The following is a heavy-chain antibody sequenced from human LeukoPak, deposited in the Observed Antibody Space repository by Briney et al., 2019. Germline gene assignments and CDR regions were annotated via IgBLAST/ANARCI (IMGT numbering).Heavy chain of an antibody. CDR3: ASTPFRSSSY. D-gene: IGHD2-2*01. J-gene: IGHJ4*02. CDR1: GFTFSNYW. CDR2: ISSDGSST. Sequence: GGSLRLSCAASGFTFSNYWMDWVRHPPGKGVVWVSGISSDGSSTNYGDSVKGRFTISRDNAKNTLYLQMSTLRAEDTAVYYCASTPFRSSSYWGQGTLVTVSS. V-gene: IGHV3-74*01.